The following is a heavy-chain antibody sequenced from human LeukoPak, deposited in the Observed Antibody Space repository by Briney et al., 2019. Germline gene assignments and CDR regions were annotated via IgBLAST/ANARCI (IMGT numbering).Heavy chain of an antibody. CDR3: ARGVSSYPTDAFDI. CDR2: IIPILGIA. Sequence: SVKVSCKASGGTFSSYTNSWVRQAPGQGLEWMGRIIPILGIANYAQKFQGRVTITADKSTSTAYMELSSLRSEDTAVYYCARGVSSYPTDAFDIWGQGTMVTVSS. J-gene: IGHJ3*02. CDR1: GGTFSSYT. V-gene: IGHV1-69*02. D-gene: IGHD2-8*01.